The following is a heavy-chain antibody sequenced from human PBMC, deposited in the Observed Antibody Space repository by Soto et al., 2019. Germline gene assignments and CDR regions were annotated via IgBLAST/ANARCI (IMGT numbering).Heavy chain of an antibody. CDR1: GGSVRSSRYY. Sequence: QVQLQESGPGLVQPSQTLSLTCTVSGGSVRSSRYYWSWIRQHPGRGLEWIGYIYHSGNTYYDPSLKSRSTISIDTSKNQFSLNLSSVTAADTAVYYCARVSEYCSGGACSLFDYWGQGTLVTVSS. CDR2: IYHSGNT. CDR3: ARVSEYCSGGACSLFDY. D-gene: IGHD2-15*01. J-gene: IGHJ4*02. V-gene: IGHV4-31*03.